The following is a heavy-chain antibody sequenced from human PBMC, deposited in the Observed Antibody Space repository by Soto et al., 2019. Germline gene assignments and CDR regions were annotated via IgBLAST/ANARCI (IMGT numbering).Heavy chain of an antibody. CDR2: ISYDGSNK. D-gene: IGHD3-22*01. CDR3: ARERKYYYSSRYSYALAY. J-gene: IGHJ4*01. CDR1: GFTFSSYA. Sequence: GGSLRLSCAASGFTFSSYAMHWVRQAPGKGLEWVAVISYDGSNKYYADSVKGRFTISRDNSKNTLYLQMNSLRAEDTAVYYCARERKYYYSSRYSYALAYWGPGTLVTVSP. V-gene: IGHV3-30-3*01.